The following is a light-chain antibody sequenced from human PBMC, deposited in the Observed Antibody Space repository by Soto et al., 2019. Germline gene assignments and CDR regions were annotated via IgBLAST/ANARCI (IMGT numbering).Light chain of an antibody. Sequence: EIVLTQSPGTLSLSPGESATLSCRDSQSVNSNYLAWYQQKPGQAPRLLIFGTSRRATGIPDRFSGSGSGTDFTLTISRLEPEDFAVYFCQQFGTSVWTFGQGTTVEVK. CDR2: GTS. J-gene: IGKJ1*01. CDR1: QSVNSNY. CDR3: QQFGTSVWT. V-gene: IGKV3-20*01.